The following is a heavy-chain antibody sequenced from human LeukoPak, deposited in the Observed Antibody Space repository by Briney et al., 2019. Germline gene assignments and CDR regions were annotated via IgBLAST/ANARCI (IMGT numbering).Heavy chain of an antibody. CDR2: MNSSWCTI. V-gene: IGHV3-11*04. CDR1: GFTFSDYY. J-gene: IGHJ5*02. D-gene: IGHD3-3*01. CDR3: AREEVHDFWSGYSPNRFDP. Sequence: GGSLRLSCAASGFTFSDYYMRGLRQAPGKGVEWVSYMNSSWCTIYYADSVKGRFTISRDNAKNSLYLQMNSLRAEDTAVYYCAREEVHDFWSGYSPNRFDPWGQGTLVTVSS.